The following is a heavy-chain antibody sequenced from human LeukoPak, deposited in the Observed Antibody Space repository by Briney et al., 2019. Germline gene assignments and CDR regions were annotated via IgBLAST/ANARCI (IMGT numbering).Heavy chain of an antibody. D-gene: IGHD2-2*02. CDR3: ARTTYCSSTSCYTYFDY. J-gene: IGHJ4*02. CDR1: GFTFSSYS. V-gene: IGHV3-21*01. CDR2: ISSSSSYI. Sequence: GGSLRLSCAASGFTFSSYSMNWVRQAPGKGLEWVSSISSSSSYIYYADSVKGRFTISRDNAKNSLYLQMNSLRAEDTAVYYCARTTYCSSTSCYTYFDYWGQGTLVTVSS.